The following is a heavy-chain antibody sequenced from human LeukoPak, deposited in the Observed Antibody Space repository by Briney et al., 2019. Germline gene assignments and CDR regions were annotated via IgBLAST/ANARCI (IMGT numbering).Heavy chain of an antibody. J-gene: IGHJ6*02. CDR3: ARGGAAGKRYYYYYGMDV. Sequence: GGSLRLSCAASGFTFSSYWMHWVRQAPGKGLVWVSRINSDGSSTSYADSVKGRFTISRDNAKNTLYLQMNSLRAEDTAVYYCARGGAAGKRYYYYYGMDVWGQGTTVTVSS. CDR2: INSDGSST. D-gene: IGHD6-13*01. V-gene: IGHV3-74*01. CDR1: GFTFSSYW.